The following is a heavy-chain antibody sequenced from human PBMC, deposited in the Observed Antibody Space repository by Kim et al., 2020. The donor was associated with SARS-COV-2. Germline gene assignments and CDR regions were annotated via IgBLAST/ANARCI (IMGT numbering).Heavy chain of an antibody. CDR1: GGSFSGYY. D-gene: IGHD1-26*01. V-gene: IGHV4-34*01. Sequence: SETLSLTCAVYGGSFSGYYWSWIRQPPGKGLEWIGEINHSGSTNYNPSLKSRVTISVDTSKNQFSLKLSSVTAADTAVYYCARIGRGSYFDYWGQGTLVT. J-gene: IGHJ4*02. CDR3: ARIGRGSYFDY. CDR2: INHSGST.